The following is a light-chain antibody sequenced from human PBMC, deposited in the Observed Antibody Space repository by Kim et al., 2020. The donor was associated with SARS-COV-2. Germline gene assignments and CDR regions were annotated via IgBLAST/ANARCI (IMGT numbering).Light chain of an antibody. CDR1: QSVTSNY. V-gene: IGKV3-20*01. CDR2: GAS. J-gene: IGKJ1*01. CDR3: QQYGSSPWT. Sequence: EIVLTQSPGALSLSPGERATLSCRASQSVTSNYLAWYQQKPGQAPRLLIYGASSRATGIPDMFSGSGSGTDFILTISRLEPEDFAVYYCQQYGSSPWTFGQGTKVDIK.